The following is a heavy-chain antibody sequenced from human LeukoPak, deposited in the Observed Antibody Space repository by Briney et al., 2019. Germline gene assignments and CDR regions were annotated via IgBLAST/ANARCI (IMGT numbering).Heavy chain of an antibody. D-gene: IGHD3-10*01. CDR2: IDKKDKGYATAT. CDR3: ARAVPDSTTGNYFDY. J-gene: IGHJ4*02. Sequence: GGSLRLSCAASGFTFSGSAIHWVRQSSGKGLEWVGQIDKKDKGYATATAYAASVKGRFTISRDDSINTAYLQMNSLRVEDTAVYYCARAVPDSTTGNYFDYWGQGTLVTVSS. V-gene: IGHV3-73*01. CDR1: GFTFSGSA.